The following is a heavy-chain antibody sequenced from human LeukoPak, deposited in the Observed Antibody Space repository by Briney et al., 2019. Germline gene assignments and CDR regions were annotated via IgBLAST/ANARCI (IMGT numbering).Heavy chain of an antibody. D-gene: IGHD3-10*01. CDR2: ISAYNGNT. V-gene: IGHV1-18*01. CDR1: GYTFTSYG. J-gene: IGHJ5*02. CDR3: ARDPGGSGSSIGIDWFDP. Sequence: ASVKVSCKASGYTFTSYGISWVRQAPGQGLEWMGWISAYNGNTNYAQKLQGRVTMTTDTSTSTAYMELRSLRSDDTAVYYCARDPGGSGSSIGIDWFDPWGQGTLVTVSS.